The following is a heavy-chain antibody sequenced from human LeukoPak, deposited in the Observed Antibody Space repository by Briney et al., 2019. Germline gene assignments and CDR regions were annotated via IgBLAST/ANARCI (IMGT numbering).Heavy chain of an antibody. CDR1: G. CDR3: AKASPLVTMRYFDY. V-gene: IGHV3-30*18. D-gene: IGHD3-9*01. CDR2: ISYDGSNK. Sequence: GXXWVRQAPGXXXEGXAIISYDGSNKYYADSVKGRFTISRDNSKNTLYLQMNSLRAEDTAVYYCAKASPLVTMRYFDYWGQGTLVTVSS. J-gene: IGHJ4*02.